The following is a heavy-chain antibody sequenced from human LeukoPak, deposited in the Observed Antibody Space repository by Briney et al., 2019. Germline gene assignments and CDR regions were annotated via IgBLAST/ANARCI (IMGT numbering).Heavy chain of an antibody. CDR3: VKGPRPNITVAHTVEN. CDR1: GFIFSNYA. V-gene: IGHV3-23*01. CDR2: ISSRGDST. Sequence: GGSLRLSCAASGFIFSNYAMSWVRQVPGRGLEWVSTISSRGDSTYVADSVKGRFTISRDNSKNSLYLQMNTVRAEDTAVYYCVKGPRPNITVAHTVENWGQGTLVTVSS. D-gene: IGHD6-19*01. J-gene: IGHJ4*02.